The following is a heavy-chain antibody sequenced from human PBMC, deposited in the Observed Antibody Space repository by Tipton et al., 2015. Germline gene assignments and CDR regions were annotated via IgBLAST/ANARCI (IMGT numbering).Heavy chain of an antibody. CDR2: IYPGDSDT. J-gene: IGHJ4*02. CDR1: GLRVSTDW. Sequence: VQLVQSGPEVKKPGQSLKISCKASGLRVSTDWIVWVRQMPGKGLEWMGIIYPGDSDTRYSLSFQGQVTISADKSISTAYLQWGSLKASDTAMYYCARFTDGGYDYFDYWGQGTLVTVSS. V-gene: IGHV5-51*01. CDR3: ARFTDGGYDYFDY. D-gene: IGHD5-12*01.